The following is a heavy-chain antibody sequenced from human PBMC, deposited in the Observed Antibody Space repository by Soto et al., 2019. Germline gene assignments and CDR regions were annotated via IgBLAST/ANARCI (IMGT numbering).Heavy chain of an antibody. V-gene: IGHV4-31*03. CDR2: LYYSGST. J-gene: IGHJ5*02. CDR3: ATLNRDYGGLWFDP. D-gene: IGHD4-17*01. CDR1: GGSISSGGYY. Sequence: QVQLQESGPGLVKPSQTLSLTCTVSGGSISSGGYYWSWIRQHPGKGLEWIGYLYYSGSTYYNPSLKSRVTISVDTSKNQFSLKLSSVTAADTAVYYCATLNRDYGGLWFDPWGQGTLVTVSS.